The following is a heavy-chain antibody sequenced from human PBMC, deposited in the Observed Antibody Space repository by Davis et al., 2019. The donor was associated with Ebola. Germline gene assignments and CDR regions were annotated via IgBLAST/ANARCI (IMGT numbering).Heavy chain of an antibody. CDR3: ARTRFGGVGPIDY. V-gene: IGHV2-70*18. Sequence: TLSLTCTVSGGSISSYYWSWIRQPPGKALEWLALIDWDDDKYYSTSLKTRLTISKDTSKNQVVLTMTNMDPVDTATYYCARTRFGGVGPIDYWGQGTLVTVSS. D-gene: IGHD4-23*01. CDR1: GGSISSYYW. J-gene: IGHJ4*02. CDR2: IDWDDDK.